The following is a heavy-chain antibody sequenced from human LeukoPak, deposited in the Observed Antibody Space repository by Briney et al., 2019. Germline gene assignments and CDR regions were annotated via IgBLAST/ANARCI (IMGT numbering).Heavy chain of an antibody. CDR1: GYPFISFG. V-gene: IGHV1-18*01. CDR3: ARGSGYSYARTLH. J-gene: IGHJ4*02. Sequence: ASVKVSCKAAGYPFISFGISWVRQAPGQGLEWMGWISAYNGKTEFAQRFQDRVTMTTDTSTTTAYMELRSLRSDDTAVYYCARGSGYSYARTLHWGQGTLVTVSS. CDR2: ISAYNGKT. D-gene: IGHD5-18*01.